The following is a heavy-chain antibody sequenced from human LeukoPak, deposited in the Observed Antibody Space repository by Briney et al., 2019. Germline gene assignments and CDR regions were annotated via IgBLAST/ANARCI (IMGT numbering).Heavy chain of an antibody. V-gene: IGHV4-34*01. J-gene: IGHJ4*02. CDR1: GGSFSGYY. Sequence: TSETLSLTCAVYGGSFSGYYWSWIRQPPGKGLEWIGEINHSGSTNYNPSLKSRVTISVDTSKNQFSLKLSSVTAADTAVYYCARGLEAAAAALDYWGQGTLVTVSS. D-gene: IGHD6-13*01. CDR3: ARGLEAAAAALDY. CDR2: INHSGST.